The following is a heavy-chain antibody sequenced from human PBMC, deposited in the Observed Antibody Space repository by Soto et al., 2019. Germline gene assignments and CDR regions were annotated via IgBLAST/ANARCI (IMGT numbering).Heavy chain of an antibody. CDR3: ARDAPRRSGYPYFDY. V-gene: IGHV4-4*07. Sequence: SETLSLTCTVSGGSISSYYWSWIRQPAGKGLEWIGRIYTSGSTNYNPSLKSRVNMSVDTSKNQFSLKLSSVTAADTAVYYCARDAPRRSGYPYFDYWGQGTLVTVSS. CDR2: IYTSGST. CDR1: GGSISSYY. D-gene: IGHD3-3*01. J-gene: IGHJ4*02.